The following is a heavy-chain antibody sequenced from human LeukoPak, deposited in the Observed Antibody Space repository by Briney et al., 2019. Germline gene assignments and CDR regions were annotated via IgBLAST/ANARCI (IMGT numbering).Heavy chain of an antibody. CDR1: GYTFTGYY. J-gene: IGHJ5*02. D-gene: IGHD2-2*01. V-gene: IGHV1-2*04. Sequence: ASVKVSCKASGYTFTGYYMHWVRQAPGQGLEWMGWINPNSGGTNYAQKFQGWVTMTRDTSISTAYMELSRLRSDDTAVYYCARASSTSSNWFDPWSQGTLVTVSS. CDR3: ARASSTSSNWFDP. CDR2: INPNSGGT.